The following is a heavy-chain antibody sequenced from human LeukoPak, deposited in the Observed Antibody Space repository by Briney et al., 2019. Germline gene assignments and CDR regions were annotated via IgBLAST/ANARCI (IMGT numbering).Heavy chain of an antibody. Sequence: ASVKVSCKASGYTFTSYGISWVRQAPGQGLEWMGWISAYNGNTNYAQKLQGRVTMTTDTSTSTAYMELRSLRSDDTAVHYCARSLKASGGSCYRYWGQGTLVTVSS. CDR1: GYTFTSYG. V-gene: IGHV1-18*01. J-gene: IGHJ4*02. D-gene: IGHD2-15*01. CDR2: ISAYNGNT. CDR3: ARSLKASGGSCYRY.